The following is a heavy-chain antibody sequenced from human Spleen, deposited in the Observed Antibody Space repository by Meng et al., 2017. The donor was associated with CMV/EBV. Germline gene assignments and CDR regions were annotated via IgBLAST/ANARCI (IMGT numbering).Heavy chain of an antibody. Sequence: GESLKISCAASGFTFSSYAMHWVRQAPGKGLEWVAVISYDGSNKYYADSVKGRFTISRDNSKNKLYLQMNSLRAEDTAVYYCARDRRSQPYYDFWSGYYRTYYYGMDVWGQGTTVTVSS. J-gene: IGHJ6*02. CDR3: ARDRRSQPYYDFWSGYYRTYYYGMDV. V-gene: IGHV3-30*04. CDR1: GFTFSSYA. D-gene: IGHD3-3*01. CDR2: ISYDGSNK.